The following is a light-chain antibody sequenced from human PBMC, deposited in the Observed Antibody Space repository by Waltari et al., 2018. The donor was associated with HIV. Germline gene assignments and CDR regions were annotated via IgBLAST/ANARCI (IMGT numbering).Light chain of an antibody. J-gene: IGLJ2*01. CDR1: SSDVGSYNR. Sequence: QSALTQPPSVSGSPGQSVTISCTGTSSDVGSYNRVSWYQQPPGTAPKLMIYEVSNRPSGVPDRFSGSKSGNTASLTISGLQAEDEADYYCSSYTSSSTFACVVFGGGTKLTVL. V-gene: IGLV2-18*02. CDR3: SSYTSSSTFACVV. CDR2: EVS.